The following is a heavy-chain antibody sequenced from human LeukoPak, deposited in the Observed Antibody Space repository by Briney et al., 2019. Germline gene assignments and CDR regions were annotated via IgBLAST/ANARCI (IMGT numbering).Heavy chain of an antibody. CDR2: INPNSGGT. V-gene: IGHV1-2*02. J-gene: IGHJ6*03. D-gene: IGHD6-13*01. Sequence: ASVKVSCKASGYTFTGYYMHWVRQAPGQGLEWMGWINPNSGGTNYAQKFQGRVTMTRDTSISTAYMELSRLRSDDTAVYYCAAPFGPYSSSTNYYYYYMDVWGKGTTVTVSS. CDR3: AAPFGPYSSSTNYYYYYMDV. CDR1: GYTFTGYY.